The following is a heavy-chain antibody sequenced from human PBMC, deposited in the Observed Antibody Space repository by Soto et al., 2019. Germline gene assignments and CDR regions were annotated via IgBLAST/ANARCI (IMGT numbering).Heavy chain of an antibody. V-gene: IGHV1-18*01. CDR1: GYSLTSYG. D-gene: IGHD3-10*01. J-gene: IGHJ4*02. CDR2: ITSDNGHT. CDR3: ARAPIAFYYYFDY. Sequence: QVHLVQSGAEVKKPGASVKVSCKASGYSLTSYGISWVRQAPGQGLEWMGWITSDNGHTKYAQKIQGRVTMTTDTSTSTAYMELMSLKSDDTAVYYCARAPIAFYYYFDYWGQGTLDIVSS.